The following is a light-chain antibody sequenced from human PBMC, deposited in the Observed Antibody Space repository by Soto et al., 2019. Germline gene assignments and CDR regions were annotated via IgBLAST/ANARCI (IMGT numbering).Light chain of an antibody. J-gene: IGKJ1*01. Sequence: DIQMTQSPSTLSASIGDRVTIACRASQGISNWLAWYQQKPGKAPKLLIFHASSLESGVPSRFSGSGSGTEFTLTISSLQPEDFATYYCQQSYSTPRTFGQGTKVEIK. CDR1: QGISNW. V-gene: IGKV1-39*01. CDR2: HAS. CDR3: QQSYSTPRT.